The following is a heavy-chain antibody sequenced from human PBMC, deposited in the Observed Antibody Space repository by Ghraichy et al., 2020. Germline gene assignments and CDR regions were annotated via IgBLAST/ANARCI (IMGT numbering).Heavy chain of an antibody. V-gene: IGHV3-48*01. J-gene: IGHJ4*02. CDR3: AGSIGDVSARYLDY. Sequence: GGSLRLSCAIGGFTFSSCSMNWVRQAPGKGLEWASYISSSSVTKYYADSVNGRFTISRDNAKSLLFLQMNSLTAEDTAIYYCAGSIGDVSARYLDYWGQGTLVTVPS. D-gene: IGHD3-3*01. CDR2: ISSSSVTK. CDR1: GFTFSSCS.